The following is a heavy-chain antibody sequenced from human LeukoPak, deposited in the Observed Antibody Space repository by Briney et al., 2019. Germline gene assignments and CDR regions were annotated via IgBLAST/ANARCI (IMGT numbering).Heavy chain of an antibody. Sequence: ASVKVSCKASGYTFTSYGISWVRQAPGQGLEWMGWISAYNGNTNYAQKLQGRVTMTTDTSTSTAYMELRSLRSDDTAVYYCARDYPSGRVYYYYYGMDVWGQGTTVTGSS. CDR1: GYTFTSYG. CDR2: ISAYNGNT. V-gene: IGHV1-18*01. CDR3: ARDYPSGRVYYYYYGMDV. J-gene: IGHJ6*02.